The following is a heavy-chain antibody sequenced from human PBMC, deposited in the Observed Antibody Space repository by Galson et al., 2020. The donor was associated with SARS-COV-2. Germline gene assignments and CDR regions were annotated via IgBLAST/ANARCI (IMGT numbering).Heavy chain of an antibody. CDR1: GGSISSSSYY. Sequence: SETLSLTCTVSGGSISSSSYYWGWIRQPPGKGLEWIGSIYYSGSTYYNPSLKSRVTISVDTSKNQFSLKLSSVTAADTAVYYCARCLFPDGDRDYWGQGTLVTVSS. V-gene: IGHV4-39*01. CDR2: IYYSGST. J-gene: IGHJ4*02. D-gene: IGHD4-17*01. CDR3: ARCLFPDGDRDY.